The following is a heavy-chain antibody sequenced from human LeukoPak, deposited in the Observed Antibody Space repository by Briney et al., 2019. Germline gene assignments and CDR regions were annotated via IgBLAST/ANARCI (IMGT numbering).Heavy chain of an antibody. CDR3: AYNRDFALDN. J-gene: IGHJ4*02. Sequence: SETLSLTCAVSGVPIASHSWWSWVRQPPGKGLEWIGEIYHTGGANYKPSLKSRVTMSVDTSNNHFSLKLTSVAAADTAVYFCAYNRDFALDNWGQGTLVTVSS. CDR2: IYHTGGA. CDR1: GVPIASHSW. D-gene: IGHD1-14*01. V-gene: IGHV4/OR15-8*01.